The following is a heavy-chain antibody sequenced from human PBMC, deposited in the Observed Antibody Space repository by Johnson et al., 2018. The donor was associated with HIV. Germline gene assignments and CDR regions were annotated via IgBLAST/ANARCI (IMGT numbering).Heavy chain of an antibody. Sequence: EVQLVESGGGLIQPGGSLRLSCAASGFTVSRNYMSWVRQAPGKGLEWVSAISGTGGTTYYADSVRGRFSISRDKSKDTLYLQMSSLRAEDTAVYYCAKGRGYDYDALDFWGQGTMVTVSS. J-gene: IGHJ3*01. V-gene: IGHV3-23*04. CDR1: GFTVSRNY. D-gene: IGHD5-12*01. CDR2: ISGTGGTT. CDR3: AKGRGYDYDALDF.